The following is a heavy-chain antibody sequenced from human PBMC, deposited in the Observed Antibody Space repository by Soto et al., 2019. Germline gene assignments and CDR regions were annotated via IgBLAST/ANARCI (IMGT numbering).Heavy chain of an antibody. J-gene: IGHJ4*02. V-gene: IGHV1-8*01. CDR1: GYTFISYD. D-gene: IGHD6-19*01. CDR3: ASPIAVASTGFDY. CDR2: MNPNSGNT. Sequence: QVRLVQSGAEVKKPGASVKVSCKASGYTFISYDINWVRQATGQGLEWMGWMNPNSGNTGYGQKFQGRVTMTRNTSISTAYMELSSLRSEDTAVYYCASPIAVASTGFDYWGQGTLVTVSS.